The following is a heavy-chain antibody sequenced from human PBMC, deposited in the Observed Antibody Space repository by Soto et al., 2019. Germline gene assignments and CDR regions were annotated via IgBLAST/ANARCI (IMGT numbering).Heavy chain of an antibody. J-gene: IGHJ4*02. V-gene: IGHV4-39*01. Sequence: QLQLQESGPGLVKPSETLSLTCTVSGGSISSSSYYWGWIRPPQGKGLEWIGSSYYIVSTYYNPSLKRRVTRSVDTSKNQFSLMLSSVTAAATAVYYCARHTGYSYGPEYYFDYWGKGTLVTVSS. CDR1: GGSISSSSYY. D-gene: IGHD5-18*01. CDR3: ARHTGYSYGPEYYFDY. CDR2: SYYIVST.